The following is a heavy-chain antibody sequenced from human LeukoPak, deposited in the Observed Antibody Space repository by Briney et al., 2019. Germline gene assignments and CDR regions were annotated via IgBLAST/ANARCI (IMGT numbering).Heavy chain of an antibody. Sequence: SETLSLTCTVSGGSIRSSSYYWGWIRQPPGKGLEWIGSIYYSGSTYNNPSLKSRVTISVDTSKNQFSLKLSFVTAPDTAVYYCARRVYSGSYNWYFDLWGRGTLVTVSS. J-gene: IGHJ2*01. CDR3: ARRVYSGSYNWYFDL. CDR1: GGSIRSSSYY. CDR2: IYYSGST. D-gene: IGHD1-26*01. V-gene: IGHV4-39*01.